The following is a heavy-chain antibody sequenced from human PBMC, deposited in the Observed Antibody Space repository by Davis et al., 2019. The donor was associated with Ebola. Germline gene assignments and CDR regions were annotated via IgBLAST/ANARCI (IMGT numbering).Heavy chain of an antibody. V-gene: IGHV5-10-1*01. CDR1: GYSFTSYW. D-gene: IGHD3-22*01. CDR2: IDPSDSYT. J-gene: IGHJ6*02. Sequence: GESLKISCKGSGYSFTSYWISWVRQMPGKGLEWMGRIDPSDSYTNYSPSFQGHVTISADKSISTAYLQWSSLKASDTAMNYCARGGYYDSSGYYYGMDVWGQGTTVTVSS. CDR3: ARGGYYDSSGYYYGMDV.